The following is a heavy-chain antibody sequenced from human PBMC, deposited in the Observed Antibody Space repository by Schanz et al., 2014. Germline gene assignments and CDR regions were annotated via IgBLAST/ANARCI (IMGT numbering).Heavy chain of an antibody. CDR1: GFSVGNKY. V-gene: IGHV3-66*01. CDR2: IYIGGNT. CDR3: TRGGPAYDFDD. Sequence: EVQLVESGGGLVQPGGSLRLSCAASGFSVGNKYMNWVRQAPGKGLEWVSFIYIGGNTYYADSGKGRFTISRDNSKNTVSIQMTSQRAADTAVYYGTRGGPAYDFDDWGQGTLVTVSS. J-gene: IGHJ4*03. D-gene: IGHD2-21*01.